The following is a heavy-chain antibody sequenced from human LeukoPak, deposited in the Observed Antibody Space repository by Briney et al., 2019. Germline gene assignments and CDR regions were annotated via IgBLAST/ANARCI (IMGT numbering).Heavy chain of an antibody. V-gene: IGHV3-23*01. CDR1: GLTFTNYG. CDR3: AGSSGWWAHDY. Sequence: GGSLRLSCAASGLTFTNYGMTWVRQAPGKGLEWVSSISGSGSDTYYADSVKGRFTISGGNSKNTLYVQMVSLRAEDTAIYYCAGSSGWWAHDYWGQGTLVTVSS. D-gene: IGHD6-19*01. J-gene: IGHJ4*02. CDR2: ISGSGSDT.